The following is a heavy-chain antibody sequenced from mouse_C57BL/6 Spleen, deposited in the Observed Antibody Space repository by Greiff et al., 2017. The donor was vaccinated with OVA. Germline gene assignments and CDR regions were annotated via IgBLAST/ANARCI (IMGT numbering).Heavy chain of an antibody. J-gene: IGHJ3*01. D-gene: IGHD1-1*01. CDR3: AAVVEDGFAY. Sequence: EVKLVESGGGLVKPGGSLKLSCAASGFTFSSYTMSWVRQTPEKRLEWVATISGGGGNTYYPDSVKGRFTISRDNAKNTLYLQMSSLRSEDTALYYCAAVVEDGFAYWGQGTLVTVSA. CDR2: ISGGGGNT. CDR1: GFTFSSYT. V-gene: IGHV5-9*01.